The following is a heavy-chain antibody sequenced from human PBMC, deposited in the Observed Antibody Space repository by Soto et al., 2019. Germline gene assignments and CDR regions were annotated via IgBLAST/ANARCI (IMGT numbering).Heavy chain of an antibody. CDR2: ISYDGSNK. V-gene: IGHV3-30-3*01. Sequence: GGSLRLSCAASGFTFSSYAMHWVRQAPGKGLEWVAVISYDGSNKYYADSVKGRFTISRDNSKNTLYLQMNSLRAEDTAVYYCARVSIAARPYFDYWGQGTLVTVSS. CDR1: GFTFSSYA. J-gene: IGHJ4*02. D-gene: IGHD6-6*01. CDR3: ARVSIAARPYFDY.